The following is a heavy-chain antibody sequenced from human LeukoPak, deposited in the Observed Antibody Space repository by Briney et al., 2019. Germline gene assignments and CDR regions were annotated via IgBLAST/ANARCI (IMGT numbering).Heavy chain of an antibody. CDR1: GYTFTGYY. V-gene: IGHV1-2*02. CDR3: ATVLSSGYSYGDFDY. Sequence: ASVKVSCKASGYTFTGYYMHWVRQAPGQGLEWMGWINPNSGGTNYAQKFQGRVTITRDTSISTAYMELSRLRSDDTAVYYCATVLSSGYSYGDFDYWGQGTLVTVSS. CDR2: INPNSGGT. D-gene: IGHD5-18*01. J-gene: IGHJ4*02.